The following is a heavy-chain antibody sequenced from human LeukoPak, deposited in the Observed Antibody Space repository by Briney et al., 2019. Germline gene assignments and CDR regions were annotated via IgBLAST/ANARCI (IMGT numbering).Heavy chain of an antibody. J-gene: IGHJ4*02. Sequence: ASVKVSCKASGYTFTGYNIYWVRQAPGQGIEWMGWINPNTGGTNYAQKFQGRGTMTRDTSISTASMELSRLRSDDTAVYCGARVPVRGIRPYEYWGQGTLVTVSS. CDR2: INPNTGGT. D-gene: IGHD3-10*01. CDR3: ARVPVRGIRPYEY. V-gene: IGHV1-2*02. CDR1: GYTFTGYN.